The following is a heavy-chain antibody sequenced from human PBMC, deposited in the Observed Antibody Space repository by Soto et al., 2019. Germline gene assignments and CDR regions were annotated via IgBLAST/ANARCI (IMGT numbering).Heavy chain of an antibody. CDR1: GGPISGFY. D-gene: IGHD6-19*01. J-gene: IGHJ4*02. V-gene: IGHV4-59*01. CDR3: ARVGSSGWSPDY. Sequence: PSETLSLTCTVSGGPISGFYWIWIRQPPGKGLEWIGYVFYSGTTNYNPSLKSRLTISVDTSRNQFSLKLTAVTATDTAVYYCARVGSSGWSPDYWGQGTLVTVYS. CDR2: VFYSGTT.